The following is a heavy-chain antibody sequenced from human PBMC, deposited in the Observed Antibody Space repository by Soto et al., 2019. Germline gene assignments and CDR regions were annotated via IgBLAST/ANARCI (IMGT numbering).Heavy chain of an antibody. CDR1: SGSISSGGYY. J-gene: IGHJ4*02. CDR3: ARHEGGDYDSSLEY. CDR2: IYYSGAT. V-gene: IGHV4-61*08. Sequence: SETLSLTCTVSSGSISSGGYYWSWIRQPPGKGLEWIGFIYYSGATSYNPSLKSRVTISVDTSKNQFYLKLSSVTATDTAVYYCARHEGGDYDSSLEYWGQGTQVTVSS. D-gene: IGHD3-22*01.